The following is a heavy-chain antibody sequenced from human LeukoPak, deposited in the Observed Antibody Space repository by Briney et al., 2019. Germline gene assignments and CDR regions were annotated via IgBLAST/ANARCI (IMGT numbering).Heavy chain of an antibody. CDR2: ISAYNGDT. J-gene: IGHJ3*02. V-gene: IGHV1-18*01. D-gene: IGHD6-13*01. CDR3: AREEGAPIAAANI. Sequence: APGQGLEWMGWISAYNGDTNYVQKLQGRVTMTTDTSTSTAYMELKSLRSDDTAVYYCAREEGAPIAAANIWGLGTKVTVSS.